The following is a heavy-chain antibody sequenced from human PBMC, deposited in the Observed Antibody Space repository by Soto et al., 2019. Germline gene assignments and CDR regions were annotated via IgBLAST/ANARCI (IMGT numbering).Heavy chain of an antibody. V-gene: IGHV1-69*13. CDR1: GGSFSTYG. Sequence: QVQLVQSGAEVTKPGSSVKVSCKASGGSFSTYGINWVRLAPGQGLEWMGVIIPKFGTTNYAQKFRGRVTITADESTNTAYMELNYLRSEDTAVYFCARDLDPDYGGNSLALDYWGQGTLVTVS. J-gene: IGHJ4*02. CDR3: ARDLDPDYGGNSLALDY. CDR2: IIPKFGTT. D-gene: IGHD4-17*01.